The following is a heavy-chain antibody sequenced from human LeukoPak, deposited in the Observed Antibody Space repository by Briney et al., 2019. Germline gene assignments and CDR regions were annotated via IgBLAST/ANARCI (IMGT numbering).Heavy chain of an antibody. Sequence: GGSLRLSCAASGFTFSSYDMHWVRQATGKGLEWVSAIGTAGDPYYPGSVKGRFTISRENAKNSLYLQMNSLRAGDTAVYYCAREERRDGYNLGSFDIWGQGTMVTVSS. J-gene: IGHJ3*02. CDR3: AREERRDGYNLGSFDI. CDR1: GFTFSSYD. V-gene: IGHV3-13*05. D-gene: IGHD5-24*01. CDR2: IGTAGDP.